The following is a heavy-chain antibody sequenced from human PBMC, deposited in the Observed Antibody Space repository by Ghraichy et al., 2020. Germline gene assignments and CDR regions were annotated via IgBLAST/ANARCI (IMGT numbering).Heavy chain of an antibody. CDR2: IYSGGST. V-gene: IGHV3-53*01. J-gene: IGHJ3*02. CDR1: GFTVSSNY. CDR3: ARDHILTDDAFDI. Sequence: GGSLRLSCAASGFTVSSNYMSWVRQAPGKGLEWVSVIYSGGSTYYADSVKGRFTISRDNSKNTLYLQMNSLRAEDTAVYYCARDHILTDDAFDIWGQGTMVTVSS. D-gene: IGHD3-9*01.